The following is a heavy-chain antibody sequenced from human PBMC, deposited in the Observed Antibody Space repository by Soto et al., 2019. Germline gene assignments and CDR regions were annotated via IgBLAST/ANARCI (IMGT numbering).Heavy chain of an antibody. V-gene: IGHV3-30*03. CDR3: ATVGAVSGWTYGDY. CDR1: GFTFSTYG. D-gene: IGHD6-19*01. Sequence: QVQLVESGGGVVQPGRSLRLSCAASGFTFSTYGMHWVRQAPGKGLEWVAVISYDGNEKHYADSVKGRFTISRDNSKDTLSLRMNSLRAEDTAVYYCATVGAVSGWTYGDYWGQGTRVTVPP. CDR2: ISYDGNEK. J-gene: IGHJ4*02.